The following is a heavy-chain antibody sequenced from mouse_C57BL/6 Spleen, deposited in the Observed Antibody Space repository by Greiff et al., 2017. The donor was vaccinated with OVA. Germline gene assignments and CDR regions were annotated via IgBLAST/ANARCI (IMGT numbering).Heavy chain of an antibody. J-gene: IGHJ2*01. V-gene: IGHV1-55*01. CDR3: ARRRYPYYFDY. CDR1: GYTFTSYW. CDR2: IYPGSGST. D-gene: IGHD1-1*01. Sequence: QVQLQPGAELVKPGASVKMSCKASGYTFTSYWITWVKQRPGQGLEWIGDIYPGSGSTNYNEKFKSKATLTVDTSSSTAYMQLSSLTSEDSAVYYCARRRYPYYFDYWGQGTTLTVSS.